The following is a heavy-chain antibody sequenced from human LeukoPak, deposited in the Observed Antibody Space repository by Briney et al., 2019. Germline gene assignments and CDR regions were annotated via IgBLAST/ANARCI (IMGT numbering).Heavy chain of an antibody. CDR3: ARGILVAGGAPPDY. CDR2: INSDGSST. D-gene: IGHD1-26*01. J-gene: IGHJ4*02. V-gene: IGHV3-74*01. CDR1: GFTFSSYW. Sequence: QTGGSLRLSCAASGFTFSSYWMHWVRQVPGKGLVWVSRINSDGSSTSYADSVKGRFTISRDNAKNTLYVQMNSLRAEDTAVYYCARGILVAGGAPPDYWGQGTLVTVSS.